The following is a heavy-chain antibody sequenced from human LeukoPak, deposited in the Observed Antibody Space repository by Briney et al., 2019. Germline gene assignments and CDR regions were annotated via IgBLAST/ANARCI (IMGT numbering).Heavy chain of an antibody. D-gene: IGHD7-27*01. Sequence: SETLSLTRSVSGYSISRGYYWGWIRQPPGKGLEWIASIHYTGSTYHNPSLKSRVTKSIDTSRNEFSLKLSSVTAADTAVYFCARFNWGSGGFDYWGQGTQVTVSS. J-gene: IGHJ4*02. CDR2: IHYTGST. V-gene: IGHV4-38-2*02. CDR1: GYSISRGYY. CDR3: ARFNWGSGGFDY.